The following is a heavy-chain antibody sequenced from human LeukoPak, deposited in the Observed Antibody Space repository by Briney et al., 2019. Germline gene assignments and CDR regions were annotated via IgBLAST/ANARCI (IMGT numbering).Heavy chain of an antibody. CDR3: ESLGSGSYSTY. CDR2: IYYSGST. J-gene: IGHJ4*02. Sequence: PSETLSLTCTASGCSISSYYWSWIRQPPGKGLEWIGYIYYSGSTNYNPALKSRLTISVVTDKTESSMKLRSVTAADTAVYYCESLGSGSYSTYWGQGTLVTVSS. CDR1: GCSISSYY. V-gene: IGHV4-59*08. D-gene: IGHD1-26*01.